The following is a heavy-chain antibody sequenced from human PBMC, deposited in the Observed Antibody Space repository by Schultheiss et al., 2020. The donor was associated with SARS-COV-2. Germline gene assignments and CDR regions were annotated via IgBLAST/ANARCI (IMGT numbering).Heavy chain of an antibody. J-gene: IGHJ4*02. D-gene: IGHD3-10*01. V-gene: IGHV4-31*02. CDR3: AGAQRFRTVRGVRGYYFNY. CDR1: GFTFSSYA. CDR2: IYYSGTT. Sequence: LRLSCAASGFTFSSYAMSWIRQRPGKGLEWIGYIYYSGTTYYSPSLNSRVSMSLDMSKNQFSLRLSSVTAADTAMYYCAGAQRFRTVRGVRGYYFNYWGQGTLVTVSS.